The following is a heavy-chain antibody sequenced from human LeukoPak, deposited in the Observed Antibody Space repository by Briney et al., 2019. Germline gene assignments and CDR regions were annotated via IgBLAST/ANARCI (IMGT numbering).Heavy chain of an antibody. CDR1: GFTFSSYW. V-gene: IGHV3-74*01. Sequence: GGSLRLSCAASGFTFSSYWMHWVRQAPGKGLVWVSRINSDGSSTSYADSVKGRFTISRDNAKNTLYLQMNSLRAEDTAVYYCARDGAETYYYGSGSYLYNWFDPWGQGTLVTVSS. CDR3: ARDGAETYYYGSGSYLYNWFDP. J-gene: IGHJ5*02. CDR2: INSDGSST. D-gene: IGHD3-10*01.